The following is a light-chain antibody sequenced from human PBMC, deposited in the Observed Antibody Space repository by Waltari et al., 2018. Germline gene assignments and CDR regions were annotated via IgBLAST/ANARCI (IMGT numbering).Light chain of an antibody. V-gene: IGKV1-39*01. CDR1: QSMRSY. Sequence: DIQMTQSPSSLSASVGDRVTITCRASQSMRSYVKWYQQKPGKAPKVLIYAASTLESGVPSRFSGSGSGTDFSLTISSLQPEDFATYYCQQSYTTAYTFGQGTKLEIK. J-gene: IGKJ2*01. CDR2: AAS. CDR3: QQSYTTAYT.